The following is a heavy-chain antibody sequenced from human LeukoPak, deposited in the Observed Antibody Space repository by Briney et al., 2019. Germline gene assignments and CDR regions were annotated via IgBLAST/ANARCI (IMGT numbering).Heavy chain of an antibody. Sequence: ASVKVSCKASGGTFSSYAISWVRQAPGQGLEWMGGIIPIFGTANYAQKFQGRVTITTDETTSTAYMELSSLRSEDTAAYYCARGGARNVGNYWGQGTLVTVSS. CDR2: IIPIFGTA. CDR3: ARGGARNVGNY. CDR1: GGTFSSYA. J-gene: IGHJ4*02. V-gene: IGHV1-69*05.